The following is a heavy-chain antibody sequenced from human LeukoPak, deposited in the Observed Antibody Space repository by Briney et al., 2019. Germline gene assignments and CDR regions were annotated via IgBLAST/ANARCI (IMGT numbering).Heavy chain of an antibody. CDR1: GGSISTYY. CDR2: IYTSGST. V-gene: IGHV4-4*07. J-gene: IGHJ6*03. D-gene: IGHD3-22*01. Sequence: PSETLSLTCSVSGGSISTYYWSWIRQPAGKGLEWIGRIYTSGSTNYNPSLKSRVTMSVDTSKNQFSLKLSSVTAADTAVYFCVRVIGAPNYYYYMDVWGKGTTVTVSS. CDR3: VRVIGAPNYYYYMDV.